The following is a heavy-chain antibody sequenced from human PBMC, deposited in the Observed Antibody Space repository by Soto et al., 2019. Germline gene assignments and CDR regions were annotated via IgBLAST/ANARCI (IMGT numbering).Heavy chain of an antibody. CDR3: ATSARDP. CDR2: ISGSGGST. CDR1: GVTFSSYA. Sequence: GGSRRLSWGGSGVTFSSYAMSGGRQAQGKGKEWVSAISGSGGSTYYADSVKGRFTISRDNSKNTLYLQMNSLIAEDTAVYYCATSARDPSGPATLVTLSS. V-gene: IGHV3-23*01. J-gene: IGHJ5*02.